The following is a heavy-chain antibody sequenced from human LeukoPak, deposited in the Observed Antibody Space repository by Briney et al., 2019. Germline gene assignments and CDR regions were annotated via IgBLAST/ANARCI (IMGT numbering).Heavy chain of an antibody. J-gene: IGHJ5*02. V-gene: IGHV3-11*03. CDR1: GFTFSDYY. CDR2: ISGSGNQT. CDR3: AAPPP. Sequence: PGGSLRLSCAASGFTFSDYYMSWIRQAPGKGLEWVSSISGSGNQTYYADSVMGRFTISRDNLKNTVYLQMNGLRVEDTAIYYCAAPPPWGQGTLVTVSS.